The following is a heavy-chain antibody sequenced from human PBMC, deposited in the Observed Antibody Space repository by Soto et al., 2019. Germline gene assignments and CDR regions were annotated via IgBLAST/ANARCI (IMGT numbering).Heavy chain of an antibody. Sequence: QVLLVQSGAEMKKPGSSVKVSCKASGGTFSSYAISWVRQVPGQGLEWMGGIIPIFRTPDYAQKFQGRVTITADESTSTAYMELSSLRSEDTAVYYCARDKDRPRLGGNYYYMMDVWGQGTTVTVSS. CDR2: IIPIFRTP. D-gene: IGHD5-12*01. V-gene: IGHV1-69*12. CDR1: GGTFSSYA. J-gene: IGHJ6*02. CDR3: ARDKDRPRLGGNYYYMMDV.